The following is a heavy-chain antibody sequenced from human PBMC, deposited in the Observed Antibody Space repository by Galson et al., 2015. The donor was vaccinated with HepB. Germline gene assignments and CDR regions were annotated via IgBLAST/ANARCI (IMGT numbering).Heavy chain of an antibody. CDR3: ARRRYSSSRALDAFDI. CDR2: IDPSDSYT. CDR1: GYSFTSYW. V-gene: IGHV5-10-1*01. D-gene: IGHD6-13*01. J-gene: IGHJ3*02. Sequence: QSGAEVKKPGESLRISCKGSGYSFTSYWISWVRQMPGKGLEWMGRIDPSDSYTNYSPSFQGHVTISADKSISTAYLQWSSLKASDTAMYYCARRRYSSSRALDAFDIWGQGTMVTVSS.